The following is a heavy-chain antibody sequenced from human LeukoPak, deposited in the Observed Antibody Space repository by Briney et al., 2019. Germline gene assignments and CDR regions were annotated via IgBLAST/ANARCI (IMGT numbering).Heavy chain of an antibody. J-gene: IGHJ5*02. CDR2: IYYGGST. V-gene: IGHV4-59*01. Sequence: SETLSLTCTVSGGSISSYYWSWIRQPPGKGLEWIGYIYYGGSTNYNPSLKSRVTISVDTSKNQFSLKLSSVTAADTAVYYCARGVGLVYAMPHWFDPWGQGTLVTVSS. CDR1: GGSISSYY. D-gene: IGHD2-8*01. CDR3: ARGVGLVYAMPHWFDP.